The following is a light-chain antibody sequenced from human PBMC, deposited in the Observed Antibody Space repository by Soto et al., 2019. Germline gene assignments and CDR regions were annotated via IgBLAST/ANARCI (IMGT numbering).Light chain of an antibody. Sequence: DIQMTQSPSTLPASVGDRVTITCRAGQNIRTWLSWYQQKPGKAPNLLIFDASSLHSGVPSRFSGSGSGTEFTLTITSLQPDDFATYYCQHYNPYSGPFGQGTKVDIK. V-gene: IGKV1-5*01. CDR3: QHYNPYSGP. CDR1: QNIRTW. CDR2: DAS. J-gene: IGKJ1*01.